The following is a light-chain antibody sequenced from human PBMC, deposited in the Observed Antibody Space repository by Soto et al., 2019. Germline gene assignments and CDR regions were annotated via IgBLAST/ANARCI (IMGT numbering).Light chain of an antibody. V-gene: IGKV3-15*01. Sequence: EIVLTQSPGTLSLSPGERATLSCRASQSVSSSYLAWYQQHPGQPPRLLIYGISTRATGIPARFSGSGSGTEFTLTISSLQSEDFAVYYCQQCNNWPRTFGQGTKVDIK. CDR1: QSVSSSY. CDR2: GIS. J-gene: IGKJ1*01. CDR3: QQCNNWPRT.